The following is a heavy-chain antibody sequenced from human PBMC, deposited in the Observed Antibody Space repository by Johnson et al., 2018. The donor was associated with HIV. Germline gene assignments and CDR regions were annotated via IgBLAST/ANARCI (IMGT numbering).Heavy chain of an antibody. J-gene: IGHJ3*02. CDR1: GFTFSSYA. CDR2: IRGSGGGA. D-gene: IGHD3-3*01. Sequence: VQLVESGGGLVKPGGSLRLSCAASGFTFSSYALNWVRQAPGKGLEWVSSIRGSGGGAYYADAVTGRFPISSANAKNSLYMQMNSLRAEDTALYYCARAAIAYYNFWSGYSDAFDIWGQGTMVTVSS. CDR3: ARAAIAYYNFWSGYSDAFDI. V-gene: IGHV3-23*04.